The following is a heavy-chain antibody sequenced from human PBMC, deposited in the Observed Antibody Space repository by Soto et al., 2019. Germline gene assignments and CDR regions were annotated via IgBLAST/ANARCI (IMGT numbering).Heavy chain of an antibody. CDR1: GFTVSNYG. CDR3: GRGGACADEGFDY. V-gene: IGHV3-33*01. D-gene: IGHD3-9*01. J-gene: IGHJ3*01. Sequence: QVQLVESGGGVVQPGGSLRLSCAASGFTVSNYGMHWVRQAPGKGLEWVAVIWYDGNNKYYRDSVKGRFTISRDNYKNAVDLQRCSLSGEDTAVYCCGRGGACADEGFDYWGHGTMGTVSS. CDR2: IWYDGNNK.